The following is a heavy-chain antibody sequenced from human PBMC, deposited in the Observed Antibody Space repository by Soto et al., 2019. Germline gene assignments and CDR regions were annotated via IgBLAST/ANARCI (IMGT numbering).Heavy chain of an antibody. CDR2: IYYSGST. CDR3: ARRWGAAVDY. J-gene: IGHJ4*02. Sequence: QVQLQESGPGLVKPSETLSLTCTVSGGSISSYYWSWIRQPPGKGLEWIGYIYYSGSTNYNPSLKSRVTISEATSTNQFSLKLSSVTAADTSVYYCARRWGAAVDYWGQGTLVTVSS. V-gene: IGHV4-59*08. CDR1: GGSISSYY. D-gene: IGHD1-26*01.